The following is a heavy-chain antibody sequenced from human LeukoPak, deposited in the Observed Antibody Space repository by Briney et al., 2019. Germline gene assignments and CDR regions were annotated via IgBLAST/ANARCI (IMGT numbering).Heavy chain of an antibody. CDR3: ARAIHYYDSSVGY. CDR1: GYTFIGYF. J-gene: IGHJ4*02. Sequence: ASVKVSCKASGYTFIGYFLHWVRQAPGQGLEWMGWMNPNSGNTGYAQKFQGRVTMTRNTSISTAYMELSSLRSEDTAVYYCARAIHYYDSSVGYWGQGTLVTVSS. D-gene: IGHD3-22*01. CDR2: MNPNSGNT. V-gene: IGHV1-8*02.